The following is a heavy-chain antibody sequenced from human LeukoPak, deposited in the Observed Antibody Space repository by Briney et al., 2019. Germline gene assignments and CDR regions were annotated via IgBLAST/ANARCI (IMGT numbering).Heavy chain of an antibody. J-gene: IGHJ4*02. CDR3: ARECHYDILTGPVDY. Sequence: PGRSLRLSCAASGFTFSSYGMHWVRQAPGKGLEWVAVIWNDGSNKYYADSVKGRFTISRDNSKNTLYLQMNSLRAEDTAVYYCARECHYDILTGPVDYWGQGTLVTVSS. V-gene: IGHV3-33*01. CDR1: GFTFSSYG. CDR2: IWNDGSNK. D-gene: IGHD3-9*01.